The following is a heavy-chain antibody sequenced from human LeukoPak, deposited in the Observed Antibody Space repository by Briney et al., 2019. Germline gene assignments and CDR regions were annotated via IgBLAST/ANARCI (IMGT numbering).Heavy chain of an antibody. CDR2: INWNGGTT. V-gene: IGHV3-20*04. Sequence: GGSLRLSCAASGFTFDIHGMAWVRQVPGKGLDWVCDINWNGGTTHYADSVKGRFTISRDNANNSVYLQMNSLRAGDTAVYYCARASVDVDTALWGIFDYWGQGTLVTVSS. D-gene: IGHD5-18*01. CDR3: ARASVDVDTALWGIFDY. CDR1: GFTFDIHG. J-gene: IGHJ4*02.